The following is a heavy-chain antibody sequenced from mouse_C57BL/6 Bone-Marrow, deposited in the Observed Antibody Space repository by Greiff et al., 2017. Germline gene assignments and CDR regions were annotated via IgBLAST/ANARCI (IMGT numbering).Heavy chain of an antibody. Sequence: EVQRVESEGGLVRPVSSMILSCTASGFTFSDYYMAWVRPVPEKGLEWVANINYDGSSTYYLDSFMSRFLLSRDIAKTILYLQVSSLKCEDTATYAWERSDNDYDGEVRYAMDDWGKGTSVTVSS. D-gene: IGHD2-4*01. CDR2: INYDGSST. J-gene: IGHJ4*01. V-gene: IGHV5-16*01. CDR3: ERSDNDYDGEVRYAMDD. CDR1: GFTFSDYY.